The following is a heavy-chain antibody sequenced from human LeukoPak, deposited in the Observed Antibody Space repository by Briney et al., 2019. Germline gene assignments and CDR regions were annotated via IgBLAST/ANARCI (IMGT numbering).Heavy chain of an antibody. V-gene: IGHV3-30*18. CDR2: ISYGGSNR. Sequence: PGGSLRLSCAASGFTFSSYGMHWVRQAPGKGLEWVAMISYGGSNRYYADSVKGRFTVSRDNSKNTLYLQTNSLRPEDTAVYNCAKDSRALFGYYYMDVWGKGTTVTVSS. J-gene: IGHJ6*03. CDR3: AKDSRALFGYYYMDV. D-gene: IGHD2-2*01. CDR1: GFTFSSYG.